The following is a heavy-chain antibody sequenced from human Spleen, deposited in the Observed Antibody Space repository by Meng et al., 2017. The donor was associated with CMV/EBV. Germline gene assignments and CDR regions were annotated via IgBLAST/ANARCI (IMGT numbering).Heavy chain of an antibody. J-gene: IGHJ4*02. D-gene: IGHD3-3*01. CDR1: GGSISSSSYY. CDR3: ARVGDFWSGYYSVAY. V-gene: IGHV4-39*07. CDR2: ISYSGST. Sequence: SETLSLTCTVSGGSISSSSYYWGWIRQPPGRGLEWIGSISYSGSTYYNPSLKGRVTISVDTSKNQFSLKLSSVTAADTAVYYCARVGDFWSGYYSVAYWGQGTLVTVSS.